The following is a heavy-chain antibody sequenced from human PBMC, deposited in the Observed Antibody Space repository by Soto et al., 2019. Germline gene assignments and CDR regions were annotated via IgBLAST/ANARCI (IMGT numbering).Heavy chain of an antibody. V-gene: IGHV3-30*18. D-gene: IGHD6-19*01. Sequence: QLVESGGGVVQPGTSLRLSCVASGFTLSRYGMHWVRQAPGKGLEWVAAISYDGDDQYYGDSVRGRFTISRDNSESTVYLQMNSLRADDTGLYYCAKDRGHIAVTAITGGGDFHIWGRGTMVADSS. CDR3: AKDRGHIAVTAITGGGDFHI. CDR1: GFTLSRYG. CDR2: ISYDGDDQ. J-gene: IGHJ3*02.